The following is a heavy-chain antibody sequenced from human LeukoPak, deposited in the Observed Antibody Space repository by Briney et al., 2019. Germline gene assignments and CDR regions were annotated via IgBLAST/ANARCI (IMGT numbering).Heavy chain of an antibody. CDR1: GGSISSSYW. Sequence: PSGTLSLTCGVSGGSISSSYWWSWVRQPPGKGLEWIGEIYHSGSTNYNPSLKSRVTISMDKSKNQFSLNLSSVTAADMAVYYCAEDGNERGAETDYMDVWGKGTTVTVSS. CDR3: AEDGNERGAETDYMDV. J-gene: IGHJ6*03. V-gene: IGHV4-4*02. CDR2: IYHSGST. D-gene: IGHD1-1*01.